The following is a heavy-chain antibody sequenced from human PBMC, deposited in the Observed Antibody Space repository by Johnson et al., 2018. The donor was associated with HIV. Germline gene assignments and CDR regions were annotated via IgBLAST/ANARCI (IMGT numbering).Heavy chain of an antibody. J-gene: IGHJ3*02. CDR3: ARDGGYSSSWYKYAFDI. Sequence: QVLLVESGGGLVQPGGSLRLSCAASGFTFSSYAMHWVRQAPGKGLEWVAVISYDGSNKYYADSVKGRFTISRDNSKNTLYLQMNSLRAEDTAVYYCARDGGYSSSWYKYAFDIWGQGTMAIVSS. CDR2: ISYDGSNK. D-gene: IGHD6-13*01. CDR1: GFTFSSYA. V-gene: IGHV3-30*04.